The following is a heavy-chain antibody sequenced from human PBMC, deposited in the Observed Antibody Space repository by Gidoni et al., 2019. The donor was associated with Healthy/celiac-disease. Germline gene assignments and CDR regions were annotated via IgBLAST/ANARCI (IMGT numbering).Heavy chain of an antibody. CDR1: GFTFEDYG. D-gene: IGHD5-12*01. V-gene: IGHV3-20*04. J-gene: IGHJ4*02. Sequence: EVQLVESGGGVVRPGGSLRLSWAASGFTFEDYGMSWVRQAPGKGLELVSGINWNGGSTGYADSVKGRFTISRDNAKNSLYLQMNSLRAEDTALYYCARDPLPMKDIVATVTYFDYWGQGTLVTVSS. CDR2: INWNGGST. CDR3: ARDPLPMKDIVATVTYFDY.